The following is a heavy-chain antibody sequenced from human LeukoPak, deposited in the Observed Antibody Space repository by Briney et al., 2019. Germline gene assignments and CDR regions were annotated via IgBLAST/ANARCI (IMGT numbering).Heavy chain of an antibody. CDR1: GGSISTYR. J-gene: IGHJ4*02. Sequence: PSETLSLTCTVSGGSISTYRWNWIRKSPGKGLEWIGYVQSTGNRNYNPSLKSRVTMFLDTSKNQFALELTSVTAADTAVYYCARDKEHSYGRYFDHWSQGALVTVSS. CDR3: ARDKEHSYGRYFDH. D-gene: IGHD5-18*01. V-gene: IGHV4-59*01. CDR2: VQSTGNR.